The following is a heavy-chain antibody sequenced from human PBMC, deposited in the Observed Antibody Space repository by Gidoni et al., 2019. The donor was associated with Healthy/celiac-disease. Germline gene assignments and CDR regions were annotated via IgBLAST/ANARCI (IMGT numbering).Heavy chain of an antibody. CDR1: GFTFSSYS. CDR3: ASVGEPIYCSGGSCLS. Sequence: EVQLVESGGGLVQPGGSLRLSCAASGFTFSSYSMNWVRQAPGKGLEWVSYISSSSSTIYYADSVKGRFTISRDNAKNSLYLQMNSLRDEDTAVYYCASVGEPIYCSGGSCLSWGQGTLVTVSS. V-gene: IGHV3-48*02. CDR2: ISSSSSTI. D-gene: IGHD2-15*01. J-gene: IGHJ4*02.